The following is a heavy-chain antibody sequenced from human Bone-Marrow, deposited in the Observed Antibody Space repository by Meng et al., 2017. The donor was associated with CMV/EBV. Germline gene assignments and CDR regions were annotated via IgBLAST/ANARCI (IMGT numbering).Heavy chain of an antibody. Sequence: ASVKVSCKASGYTFTGYYMHWVRQAPGQGLEWMGWINPNSGGTNYAQKFQGRVTMTRDTSISTAYMELSRLRSDDTAVYYCASFGGGSPYQDYYGMDVWGQGTTVTVS. D-gene: IGHD2-15*01. CDR3: ASFGGGSPYQDYYGMDV. V-gene: IGHV1-2*02. CDR1: GYTFTGYY. CDR2: INPNSGGT. J-gene: IGHJ6*02.